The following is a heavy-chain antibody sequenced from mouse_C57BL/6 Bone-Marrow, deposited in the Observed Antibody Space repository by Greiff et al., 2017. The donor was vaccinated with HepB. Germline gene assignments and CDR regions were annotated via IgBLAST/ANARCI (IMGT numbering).Heavy chain of an antibody. CDR3: AKNLGSSNFYAMDY. Sequence: VMLVESGPGLVQPSQSLSITCTVSGFSLTSYGVHWVRQSPGKGLEWLGVIWRGGSTDYNAAFMSRLSITKDNSKSQVFFKMNSLQADDTAIYYCAKNLGSSNFYAMDYWGQGTSVTVSS. J-gene: IGHJ4*01. D-gene: IGHD3-1*01. V-gene: IGHV2-5*01. CDR2: IWRGGST. CDR1: GFSLTSYG.